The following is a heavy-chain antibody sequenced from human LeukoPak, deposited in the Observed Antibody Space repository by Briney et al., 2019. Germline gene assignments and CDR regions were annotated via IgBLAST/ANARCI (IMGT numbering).Heavy chain of an antibody. Sequence: SETLSLTCTVSGGSISTYYWNWIRQPPGKGLEWIGYIYYSGSTNYNPSLKSRVTISVDTSKNQFSLNLNSVTAADTAVYYCARASGGYYNNWFDPWGQGTLVTVSS. V-gene: IGHV4-59*01. J-gene: IGHJ5*02. CDR3: ARASGGYYNNWFDP. CDR2: IYYSGST. D-gene: IGHD3-22*01. CDR1: GGSISTYY.